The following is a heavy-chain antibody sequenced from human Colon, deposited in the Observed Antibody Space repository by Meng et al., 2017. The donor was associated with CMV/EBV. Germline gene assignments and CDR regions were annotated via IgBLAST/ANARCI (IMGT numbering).Heavy chain of an antibody. Sequence: GCPFSAYARSRVRQGPGKGLEGVSSINGSGGNNYYADSVKGRFAISRDDSHNTLFLHMNSLRAEDTAVYYCAKADYYDGSGYYFDYWGQGTLVTVSS. V-gene: IGHV3-23*01. J-gene: IGHJ4*02. CDR2: INGSGGNN. CDR1: GCPFSAYA. D-gene: IGHD3-22*01. CDR3: AKADYYDGSGYYFDY.